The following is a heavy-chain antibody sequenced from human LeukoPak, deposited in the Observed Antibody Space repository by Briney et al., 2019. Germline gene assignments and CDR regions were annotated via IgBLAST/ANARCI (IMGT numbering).Heavy chain of an antibody. Sequence: SETLSLTCTVSGSSISSYYWSWIRQPPGKGLEWIGYIYYSGSTNYNPSLKSRVTILVDTSKNQVSLKLSSVTAADTAVYFCARNWGVGGRPGYMDVWGKGTTVTVSS. CDR1: GSSISSYY. CDR3: ARNWGVGGRPGYMDV. CDR2: IYYSGST. V-gene: IGHV4-59*01. J-gene: IGHJ6*03. D-gene: IGHD6-6*01.